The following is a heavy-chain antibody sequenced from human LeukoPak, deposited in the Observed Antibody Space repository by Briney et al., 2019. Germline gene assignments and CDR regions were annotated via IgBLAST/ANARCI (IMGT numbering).Heavy chain of an antibody. CDR2: INHSGGT. CDR3: ARYSYGLGSFDY. J-gene: IGHJ4*02. CDR1: GGSFSGYY. Sequence: PSETLSLTCAVYGGSFSGYYWSWIRQPPGKGLEWIGEINHSGGTNYNPSLKSRVTISVDTSKNQFSLKLSSVTAADTAVYYCARYSYGLGSFDYWGQGTLVTVSS. V-gene: IGHV4-34*01. D-gene: IGHD3-10*01.